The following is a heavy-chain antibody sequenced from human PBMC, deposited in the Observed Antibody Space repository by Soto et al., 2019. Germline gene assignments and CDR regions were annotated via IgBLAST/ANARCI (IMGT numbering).Heavy chain of an antibody. CDR3: AKYGRLWLGELLYPVDAFDI. D-gene: IGHD3-10*01. J-gene: IGHJ3*02. Sequence: EVQLLESGGGLVQPGGSLRLSCAASGFTFSSYAMSWVRQAPGKGLEWVSAISGSGGSTYYADSVKGRFTISSDNYKNPLQLQMTSRRAEHTAVYYCAKYGRLWLGELLYPVDAFDIWGQGTMVTVSS. CDR2: ISGSGGST. CDR1: GFTFSSYA. V-gene: IGHV3-23*01.